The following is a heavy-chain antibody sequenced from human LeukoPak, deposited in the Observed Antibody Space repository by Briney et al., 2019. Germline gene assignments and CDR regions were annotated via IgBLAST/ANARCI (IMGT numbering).Heavy chain of an antibody. CDR1: GYTFTSYG. CDR3: ARQVDTTMALPDY. CDR2: ISTYNDNT. Sequence: EASVKVSCKTSGYTFTSYGMNWVRQAPGQRLEWMGWISTYNDNTNYAQKFRGRVTMTTDTSTSTVYMELRSLRSDDTAIYYCARQVDTTMALPDYWGQGTLVTVSS. J-gene: IGHJ4*02. D-gene: IGHD5-18*01. V-gene: IGHV1-18*01.